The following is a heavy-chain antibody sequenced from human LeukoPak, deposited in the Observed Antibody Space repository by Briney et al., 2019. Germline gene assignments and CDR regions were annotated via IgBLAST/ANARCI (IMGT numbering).Heavy chain of an antibody. CDR3: AREGVDILTGYNFDY. Sequence: GGSLRLSCAASGFTFSSYSMNWVRQAPGKGLEWVSSISSSSSYIYYAYSVKGRFTISRDNAKNSLYLQMNSLRAEDTAVYYCAREGVDILTGYNFDYWGQGTLVTVSS. CDR1: GFTFSSYS. V-gene: IGHV3-21*01. CDR2: ISSSSSYI. D-gene: IGHD3-9*01. J-gene: IGHJ4*02.